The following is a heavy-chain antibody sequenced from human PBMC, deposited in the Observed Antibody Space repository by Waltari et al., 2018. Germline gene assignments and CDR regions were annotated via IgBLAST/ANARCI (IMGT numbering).Heavy chain of an antibody. V-gene: IGHV1-2*06. Sequence: QVQLVQSGAEVKKPGASVKVSCKASGYTFTGYYMHWVRQAPGQGREWMGRINPNSGGTNYAQKFQGRVTMTRDTSISTAYMELSRLRSDDTAVYYCASAEDYYGSGSYFIDAFDIWGQGTMVTVSS. J-gene: IGHJ3*02. CDR2: INPNSGGT. CDR3: ASAEDYYGSGSYFIDAFDI. D-gene: IGHD3-10*01. CDR1: GYTFTGYY.